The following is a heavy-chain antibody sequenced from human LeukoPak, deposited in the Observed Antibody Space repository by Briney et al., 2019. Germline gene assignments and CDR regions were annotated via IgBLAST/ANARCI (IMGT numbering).Heavy chain of an antibody. Sequence: GAPLKISSKGSGYRFTSYWIGWGRRMPGKGLGWMGIIYPGDSDTRYSPSFQGQVTISADKSISTAYLQWSSLKASDTAMYYCASITMVRGVMTWFDPWGQGTLVTVSS. CDR1: GYRFTSYW. V-gene: IGHV5-51*01. J-gene: IGHJ5*02. CDR3: ASITMVRGVMTWFDP. D-gene: IGHD3-10*01. CDR2: IYPGDSDT.